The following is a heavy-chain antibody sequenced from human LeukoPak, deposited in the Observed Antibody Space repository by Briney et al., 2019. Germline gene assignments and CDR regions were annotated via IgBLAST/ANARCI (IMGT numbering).Heavy chain of an antibody. D-gene: IGHD3-10*01. Sequence: SETLSLTCAVYGGSFSGYYWSWIRQPPGKGLEWIGEINHSGSTNYNPSLKSRVTISVDTSKNQFSLKLSSVTAADTAVYYCARGQGRVTMVRGVYYYGMDVRGKGTTVTVSS. CDR3: ARGQGRVTMVRGVYYYGMDV. CDR2: INHSGST. V-gene: IGHV4-34*01. CDR1: GGSFSGYY. J-gene: IGHJ6*04.